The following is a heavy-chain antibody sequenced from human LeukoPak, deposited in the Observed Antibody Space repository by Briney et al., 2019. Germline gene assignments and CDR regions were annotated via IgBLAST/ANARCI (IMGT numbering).Heavy chain of an antibody. J-gene: IGHJ4*02. D-gene: IGHD2-2*01. CDR1: GFTFSDYY. CDR2: ISSSGSTI. Sequence: PGGSLRLSCAASGFTFSDYYMSWIRQAPGKGLEWVSYISSSGSTIYYADSVKGRFTISRDNAKNSLYLQMNSLRAEDTAVYYCARAEYCSSTSCYYNYWGQGTLVTVSS. V-gene: IGHV3-11*04. CDR3: ARAEYCSSTSCYYNY.